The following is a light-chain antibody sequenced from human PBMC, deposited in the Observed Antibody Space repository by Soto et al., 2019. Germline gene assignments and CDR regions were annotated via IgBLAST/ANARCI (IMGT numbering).Light chain of an antibody. V-gene: IGKV3-15*01. CDR1: QSLSNN. CDR3: QQYNDWPRT. J-gene: IGKJ1*01. CDR2: GAS. Sequence: EIVMTQSPATLPVSPGERATLSCRASQSLSNNLAWYRQKPGQAPRLLIYGASTRATGIPARFSGSGSGTEFTLTISSLQSEDSAVYYCQQYNDWPRTFGRGTKVDTK.